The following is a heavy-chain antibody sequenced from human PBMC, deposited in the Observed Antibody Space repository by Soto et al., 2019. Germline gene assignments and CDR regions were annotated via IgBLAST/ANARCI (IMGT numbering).Heavy chain of an antibody. D-gene: IGHD2-8*02. J-gene: IGHJ4*02. V-gene: IGHV4-31*01. Sequence: QLQLQESGPGLVKPSQTLSLACTVSGGSFSSGGYYWSWIRQLPGKVLEWIGYIYYSGSTYYNPSLKSLFTITLATSNHQFSLNLSSVTAADTAVYYCARATSFSGHHGYWGQGTLGTVSS. CDR2: IYYSGST. CDR1: GGSFSSGGYY. CDR3: ARATSFSGHHGY.